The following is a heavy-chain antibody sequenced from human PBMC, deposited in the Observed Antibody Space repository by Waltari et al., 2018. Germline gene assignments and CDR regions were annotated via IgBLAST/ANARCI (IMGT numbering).Heavy chain of an antibody. CDR1: GGSFSGYY. CDR3: ARGEGNFDYFDY. CDR2: INHSGST. Sequence: QVQLQQWGAGLLKPSETLSLTCAVYGGSFSGYYWSWIRQPPGKGLEWIGEINHSGSTNYNPSLKSRVTISVDTSKNQFSLKLSSVTAADTAVYYCARGEGNFDYFDYWGQGTLVTVSS. J-gene: IGHJ4*02. D-gene: IGHD4-4*01. V-gene: IGHV4-34*01.